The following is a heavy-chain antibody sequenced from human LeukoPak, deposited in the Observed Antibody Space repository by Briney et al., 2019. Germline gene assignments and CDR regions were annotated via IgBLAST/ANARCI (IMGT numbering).Heavy chain of an antibody. Sequence: ASVKVSCKLSGYTLTELSMHWVRQAPGKGLEWMGGFDPEDGETIYAQKFQGRVTMTEDTSTDTAYMELSSLRSEDTAVYYCATNQQWLEKEGNFDYWGQGTLVTVSS. CDR1: GYTLTELS. J-gene: IGHJ4*02. CDR2: FDPEDGET. CDR3: ATNQQWLEKEGNFDY. V-gene: IGHV1-24*01. D-gene: IGHD6-19*01.